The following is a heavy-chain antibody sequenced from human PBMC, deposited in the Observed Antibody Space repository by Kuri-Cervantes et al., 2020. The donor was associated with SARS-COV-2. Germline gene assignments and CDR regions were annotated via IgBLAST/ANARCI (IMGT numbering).Heavy chain of an antibody. CDR2: ISAYNGNT. CDR3: ARALDYAGPLDY. J-gene: IGHJ4*02. D-gene: IGHD4-17*01. Sequence: ASVKVSCKASGYTFTSYGISWVRQAPGQGLEWMGWISAYNGNTNYAQKLQGRVTMTTDTSTSTAYMELSSLRSEDTAVYYCARALDYAGPLDYWGQGTLVTVSS. CDR1: GYTFTSYG. V-gene: IGHV1-18*01.